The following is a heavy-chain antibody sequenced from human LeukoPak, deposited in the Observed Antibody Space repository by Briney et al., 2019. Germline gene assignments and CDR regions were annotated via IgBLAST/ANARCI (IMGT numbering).Heavy chain of an antibody. J-gene: IGHJ6*03. V-gene: IGHV3-21*06. Sequence: GGSLRLSCAVSGFTFSNYSMNWVRQAPGKGLEWVSSISSSRNYIYYANSVKGRFTISRDNAKNSLYLQMNSLRAEDTAVYYCARVVSVAWSERRPGYYYMDVWGKGTTVTASS. CDR1: GFTFSNYS. D-gene: IGHD1-1*01. CDR2: ISSSRNYI. CDR3: ARVVSVAWSERRPGYYYMDV.